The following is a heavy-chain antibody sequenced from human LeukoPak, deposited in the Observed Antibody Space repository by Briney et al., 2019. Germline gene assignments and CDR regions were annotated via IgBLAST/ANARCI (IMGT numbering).Heavy chain of an antibody. CDR2: INPNSGGT. Sequence: GASVKVSCKACGYTFTGYYMHWVRQAPGQGLEWMGWINPNSGGTNYAQKFQGRVTMTRDTSISTAYMELSRLRSEDTAVYYRATDLYTMLRGVPTYDYWGQGTLVTVSS. V-gene: IGHV1-2*02. J-gene: IGHJ4*02. CDR1: GYTFTGYY. D-gene: IGHD3-10*01. CDR3: ATDLYTMLRGVPTYDY.